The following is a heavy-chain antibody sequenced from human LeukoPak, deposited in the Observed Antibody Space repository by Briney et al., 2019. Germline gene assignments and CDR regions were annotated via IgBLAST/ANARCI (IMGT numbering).Heavy chain of an antibody. CDR2: IYTSGST. Sequence: SQTLSLTCTISGGSISSGSYYWSWIRQPAGKGLEWIGRIYTSGSTNYNPSLKSRVTISVDTSKNQFSLKLSSVTAADTAVYYCAAGYDSSANDAFDIWGQGTMVTVSS. J-gene: IGHJ3*02. D-gene: IGHD3-22*01. V-gene: IGHV4-61*02. CDR1: GGSISSGSYY. CDR3: AAGYDSSANDAFDI.